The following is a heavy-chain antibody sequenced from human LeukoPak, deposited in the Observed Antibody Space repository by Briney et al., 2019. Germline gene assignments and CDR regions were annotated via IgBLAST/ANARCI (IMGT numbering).Heavy chain of an antibody. CDR2: INPNSGGT. CDR1: GYTFTSYY. J-gene: IGHJ4*02. CDR3: ARGGSYGDYYFDY. D-gene: IGHD4-17*01. Sequence: ASVKVSCKASGYTFTSYYMHSVRQAPGQGLEWMGWINPNSGGTNYAQKFQGRVTMTRDTSISTAYMELSRLRSDDTAVYYCARGGSYGDYYFDYWGQGTLVTVSS. V-gene: IGHV1-2*02.